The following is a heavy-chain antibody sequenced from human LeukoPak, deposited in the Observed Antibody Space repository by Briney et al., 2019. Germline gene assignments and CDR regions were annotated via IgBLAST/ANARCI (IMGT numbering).Heavy chain of an antibody. CDR3: ANLASSVVPAAIGY. CDR2: ISGSGDST. V-gene: IGHV3-23*01. J-gene: IGHJ4*02. Sequence: GESLRLSCAAPAFTFSNFARSWVRQDPGKGQQWVSSISGSGDSTYYADSVKGRFTISRDNSKNTLYLQMNSLRAEDTAVYHCANLASSVVPAAIGYRGQGSLDTVSS. D-gene: IGHD2-2*01. CDR1: AFTFSNFA.